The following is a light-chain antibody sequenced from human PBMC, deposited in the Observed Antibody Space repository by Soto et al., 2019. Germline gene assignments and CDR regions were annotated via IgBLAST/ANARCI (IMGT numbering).Light chain of an antibody. CDR2: GAS. Sequence: EIVLTQSPGTLSLSPGERATLSCRASQSVSSSYLAWYQQKPGQAPRLLIYGASSRATGIPDRFSGSGSGTDFTLTISRLEPEDFAVYYCQQYGSSGLFGGGTKVEIK. CDR3: QQYGSSGL. CDR1: QSVSSSY. V-gene: IGKV3-20*01. J-gene: IGKJ4*01.